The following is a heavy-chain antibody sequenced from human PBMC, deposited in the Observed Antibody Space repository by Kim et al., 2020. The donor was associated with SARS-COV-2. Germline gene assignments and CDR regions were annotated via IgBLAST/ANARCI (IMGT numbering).Heavy chain of an antibody. D-gene: IGHD3-9*01. J-gene: IGHJ4*02. Sequence: ASVKVSCKASGYTFTSYGISWVRQAPGQGLEWMGWISAYNGNTNYAQKLQGRVTMTTDTSTSTAYMELRSLRSDDTAVYYCARAHPFIRPGDEPRNYDMRGIDYWGQGTLVTVSS. CDR3: ARAHPFIRPGDEPRNYDMRGIDY. CDR1: GYTFTSYG. CDR2: ISAYNGNT. V-gene: IGHV1-18*04.